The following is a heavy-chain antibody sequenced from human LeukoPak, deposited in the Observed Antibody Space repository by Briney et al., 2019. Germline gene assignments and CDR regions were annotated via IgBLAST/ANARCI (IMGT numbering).Heavy chain of an antibody. CDR2: LSGSGGST. D-gene: IGHD3-16*01. Sequence: PGGSLRLSCAASGFTFSSYAMSWVRQAPGKGLEWVSALSGSGGSTYYADSVKGRFTISRDNSRDTLYLQMNSLRAEDTAVHYCAKGYYDYVWGSYYFDYWGQGTLVTVSS. J-gene: IGHJ4*02. V-gene: IGHV3-23*01. CDR1: GFTFSSYA. CDR3: AKGYYDYVWGSYYFDY.